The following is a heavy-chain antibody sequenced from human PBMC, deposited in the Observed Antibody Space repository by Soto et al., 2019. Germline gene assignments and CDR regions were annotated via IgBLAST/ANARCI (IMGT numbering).Heavy chain of an antibody. CDR3: ARAAVDIVATILDY. Sequence: QVQLQESGPGLVKPSQTLSLTCTVSGGSISSGGYYWSWIRQYPGKGLEWIGYINYSGTTHYTPSLKSRVSMSIDTSKNQVALRLNSVTAADTAVYYCARAAVDIVATILDYWGQGVLVTVSA. D-gene: IGHD5-12*01. J-gene: IGHJ4*02. CDR1: GGSISSGGYY. CDR2: INYSGTT. V-gene: IGHV4-31*03.